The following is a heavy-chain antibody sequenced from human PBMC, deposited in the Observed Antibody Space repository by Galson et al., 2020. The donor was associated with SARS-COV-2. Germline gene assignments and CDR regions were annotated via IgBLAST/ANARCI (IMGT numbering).Heavy chain of an antibody. V-gene: IGHV3-30*04. CDR2: ISYDGSNK. CDR3: ASSGSGSYYSPFDY. CDR1: GFTFSSYA. Sequence: GGSLRLSCAASGFTFSSYAMHWVRQAPGKGLEWVAVISYDGSNKYYADSVKGRFTISRDNSKNTLYLQMNSLRAEDTAVYYCASSGSGSYYSPFDYWGQGTLVTVS. J-gene: IGHJ4*02. D-gene: IGHD3-10*01.